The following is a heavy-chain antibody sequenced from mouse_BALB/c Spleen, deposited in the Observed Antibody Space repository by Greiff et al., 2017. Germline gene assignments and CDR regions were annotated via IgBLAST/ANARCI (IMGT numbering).Heavy chain of an antibody. CDR2: IDPANGNT. CDR3: ARGMITTCFAY. CDR1: GFNIKDTY. J-gene: IGHJ3*01. V-gene: IGHV14-3*02. D-gene: IGHD2-4*01. Sequence: VQLQQSGAELVKPGASVKLSCTASGFNIKDTYMHWVKQRPEQGLEWIGRIDPANGNTKYDPKFQGKATITADTSSNTAYLQLSSLTSEDTAVYYCARGMITTCFAYWGQGTLVTVSA.